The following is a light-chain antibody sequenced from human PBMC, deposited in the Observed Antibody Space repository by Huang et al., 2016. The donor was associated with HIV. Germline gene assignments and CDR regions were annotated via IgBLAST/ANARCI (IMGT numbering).Light chain of an antibody. CDR1: QGIGNK. CDR2: DAS. CDR3: QQYNRWPRT. V-gene: IGKV3-15*01. Sequence: TQSPATLSVSPGERATLSCRASQGIGNKLAWYQVKPGQAPRLLIFDASYRATDVPARFSGGGSDIDFTLTISDLQSEDSAVDYSQQYNRWPRTFGQGTEVEIK. J-gene: IGKJ2*01.